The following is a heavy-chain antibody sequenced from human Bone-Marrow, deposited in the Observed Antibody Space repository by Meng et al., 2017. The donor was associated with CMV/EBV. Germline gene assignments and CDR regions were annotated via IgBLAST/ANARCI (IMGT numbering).Heavy chain of an antibody. D-gene: IGHD6-13*01. CDR3: ASCSSSWLGTFGD. Sequence: SETLSLTCTVSGYSISSSYYWGWIRQPPGKGLEWIGSIYHSGSTYYNPSLKSRVTISVDTSKNQFSLKLSSVTAADTAVYYCASCSSSWLGTFGDWGPGNLVNVSS. CDR1: GYSISSSYY. V-gene: IGHV4-38-2*02. J-gene: IGHJ4*02. CDR2: IYHSGST.